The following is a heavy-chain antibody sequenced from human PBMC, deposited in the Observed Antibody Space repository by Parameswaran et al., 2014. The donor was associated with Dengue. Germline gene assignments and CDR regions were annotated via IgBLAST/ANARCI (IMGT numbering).Heavy chain of an antibody. CDR2: IKQDGSEK. CDR3: ARDGYYYGSGSYPYFDY. Sequence: WIRQPPGKGLEWVANIKQDGSEKYYVDSVKGRFTISRDNAKNSLYLQMNSLRAEDTAVYYCARDGYYYGSGSYPYFDYWGQGTLVTVSS. J-gene: IGHJ4*02. V-gene: IGHV3-7*03. D-gene: IGHD3-10*01.